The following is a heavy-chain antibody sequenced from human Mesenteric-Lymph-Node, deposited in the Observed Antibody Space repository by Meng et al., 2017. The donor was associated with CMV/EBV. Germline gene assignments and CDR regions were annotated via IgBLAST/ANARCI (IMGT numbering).Heavy chain of an antibody. J-gene: IGHJ5*02. V-gene: IGHV3-30*04. Sequence: FNFSSYAMHWVRQAPGKGLEWVAVISYDGSNKYYADSVKGRFTISRDNSKNTLYLQMNSLRAEDTAVYYCARQYCSSTSCYTSWFDPWGQGTLVTVSS. D-gene: IGHD2-2*02. CDR2: ISYDGSNK. CDR1: FNFSSYA. CDR3: ARQYCSSTSCYTSWFDP.